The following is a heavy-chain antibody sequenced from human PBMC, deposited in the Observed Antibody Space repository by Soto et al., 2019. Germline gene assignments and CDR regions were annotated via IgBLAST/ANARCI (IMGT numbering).Heavy chain of an antibody. J-gene: IGHJ1*01. D-gene: IGHD3-9*01. Sequence: QAHLVQSGAEVRKPGASVKVSCQALEHTSTIYYIHWVRQARGQGLEWMGWINADSGDTTYAEDFRGRVTFTRDTSPSTFHMELSRLRLDDTAMYFCATRDYDILTGYLHIWGKGTLITVSS. V-gene: IGHV1-2*02. CDR2: INADSGDT. CDR3: ATRDYDILTGYLHI. CDR1: EHTSTIYY.